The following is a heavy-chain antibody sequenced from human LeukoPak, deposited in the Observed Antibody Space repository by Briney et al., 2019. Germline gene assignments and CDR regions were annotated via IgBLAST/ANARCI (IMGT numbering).Heavy chain of an antibody. J-gene: IGHJ3*02. CDR2: IGTAGDT. Sequence: RGSLRLSCAASGFTFSNFDMHWVRHATGEGLEWVSAIGTAGDTYYPASVKGRFTISRENAKNSFYLQMNSLRAEDTAVYYCSRGGAPAGYAYDIWGHGTVVTVSS. CDR1: GFTFSNFD. D-gene: IGHD6-13*01. CDR3: SRGGAPAGYAYDI. V-gene: IGHV3-13*01.